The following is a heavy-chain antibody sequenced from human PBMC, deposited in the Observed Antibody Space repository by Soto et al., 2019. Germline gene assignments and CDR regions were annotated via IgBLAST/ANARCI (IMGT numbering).Heavy chain of an antibody. CDR1: GFTFSDYY. J-gene: IGHJ4*02. Sequence: GGSLRLSCAASGFTFSDYYMSWIRQAPGKGLEWVSYISSSSSYTNYADSVKGRFTISRDNAKNSLYLQMNSLRAEDTAVYYCARRRDYYDSSGLDYWGQGTLVTVSS. D-gene: IGHD3-22*01. V-gene: IGHV3-11*06. CDR3: ARRRDYYDSSGLDY. CDR2: ISSSSSYT.